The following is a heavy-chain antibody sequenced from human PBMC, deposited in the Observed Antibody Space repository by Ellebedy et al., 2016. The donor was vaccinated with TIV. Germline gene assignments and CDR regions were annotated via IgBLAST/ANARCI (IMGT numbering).Heavy chain of an antibody. Sequence: MPGGSLRLSCAASGFTFSSYAIHWVRQAPGQGLEWMGRINPKSANRNYAQKFQDRVTISRDTSITTAYMELHRLTSDDTGVYYCAKESSASDYFLDSWGQGTLVTVSS. V-gene: IGHV1-2*01. CDR2: INPKSANR. CDR3: AKESSASDYFLDS. J-gene: IGHJ4*02. D-gene: IGHD4-17*01. CDR1: GFTFSSYA.